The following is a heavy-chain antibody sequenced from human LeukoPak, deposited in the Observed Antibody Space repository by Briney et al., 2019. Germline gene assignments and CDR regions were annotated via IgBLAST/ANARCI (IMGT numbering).Heavy chain of an antibody. CDR1: GFTFSSYA. CDR2: IKSKTDGGTT. Sequence: PGGSLRLSCAASGFTFSSYAMSWVRQAPGKGLEWVGRIKSKTDGGTTDYAAPVKGRFTISRDDSKNTLYLQMNSLKTEDTAVYYCVRFLEWLGNWFDPWGQGTLVTVSS. CDR3: VRFLEWLGNWFDP. D-gene: IGHD3-3*01. J-gene: IGHJ5*02. V-gene: IGHV3-15*01.